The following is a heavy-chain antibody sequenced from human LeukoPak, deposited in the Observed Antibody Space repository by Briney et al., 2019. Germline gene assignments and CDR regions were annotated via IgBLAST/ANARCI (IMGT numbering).Heavy chain of an antibody. V-gene: IGHV4-59*01. J-gene: IGHJ4*02. CDR2: ILYSVIS. CDR1: RGYITSYY. CDR3: ARAVGTAPFEH. Sequence: SETLSLTCTVSRGYITSYYWSWIRQPPGKRLEWIGYILYSVISNYNPSLQRRATMYVETSKHQFSLKLGSVPAADTPVHFCARAVGTAPFEHWGQGTLVTVPP. D-gene: IGHD2-21*02.